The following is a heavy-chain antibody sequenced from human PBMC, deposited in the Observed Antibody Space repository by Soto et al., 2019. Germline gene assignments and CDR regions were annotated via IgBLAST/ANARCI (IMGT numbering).Heavy chain of an antibody. D-gene: IGHD3-10*01. V-gene: IGHV3-66*01. Sequence: GGSLRLSCAASGLIISSNYMTWVRQAPGKGLEWVSVIYSGGDTYYADSVKGRFTISRDNSKNTLYLQMNSLRAEDTAMYYCARASELLYPFDRWGQGTLVTVSS. CDR3: ARASELLYPFDR. CDR2: IYSGGDT. J-gene: IGHJ4*02. CDR1: GLIISSNY.